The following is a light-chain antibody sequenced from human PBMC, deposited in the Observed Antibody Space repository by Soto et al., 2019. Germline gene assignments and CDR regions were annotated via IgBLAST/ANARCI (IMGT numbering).Light chain of an antibody. CDR3: QQRSNWPRT. CDR2: DVS. CDR1: QNTSNY. J-gene: IGKJ1*01. V-gene: IGKV3-11*01. Sequence: IVLTQSPAPLSLSAGPSAPLSCRASQNTSNYLIWYQHKPGQAPRLLIYDVSNRATDIPARFSGSGSGTDFPLTISSLEPEDLAVYYCQQRSNWPRTFGQGTKVDIK.